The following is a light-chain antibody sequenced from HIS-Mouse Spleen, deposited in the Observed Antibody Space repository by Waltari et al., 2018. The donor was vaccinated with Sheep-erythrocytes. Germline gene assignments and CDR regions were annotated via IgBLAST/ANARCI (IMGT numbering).Light chain of an antibody. V-gene: IGLV2-11*01. CDR1: TSVVGGYNY. Sequence: QSALTHPRSLSGAPGQSVPISCTGTTSVVGGYNYVSWYQQHPGKAPKLMIYDVSKRPSGVPDRFSGSKSGNTASLTISGLQAEDEADYYCCSYAGSYNHVFATGTKVTVL. CDR3: CSYAGSYNHV. CDR2: DVS. J-gene: IGLJ1*01.